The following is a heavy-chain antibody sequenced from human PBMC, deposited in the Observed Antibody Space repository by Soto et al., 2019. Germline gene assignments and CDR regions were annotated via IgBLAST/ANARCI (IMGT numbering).Heavy chain of an antibody. CDR1: GFIFSSYN. Sequence: GGSLRLSCAASGFIFSSYNMNWVRQAPGKGLEWVSAISSGSTYIDYADSVKGRFTISRDNAENSLFLQMNSLRAEDTAVYYCARIPVAGTGADYWGQGTLVTV. D-gene: IGHD6-19*01. CDR3: ARIPVAGTGADY. J-gene: IGHJ4*02. V-gene: IGHV3-21*01. CDR2: ISSGSTYI.